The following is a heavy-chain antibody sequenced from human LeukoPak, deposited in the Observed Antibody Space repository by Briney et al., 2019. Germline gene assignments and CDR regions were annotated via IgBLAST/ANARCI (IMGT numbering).Heavy chain of an antibody. CDR2: IKQDGNEK. Sequence: PGGSLRLSCAVSGFSVRGYWMTWVRQAPGKGLEWVANIKQDGNEKNYVDSVKGRFTISRDNAESSLFLQMNSLRVEDTAVYYCAREWQGGIAAAGTRIEGDYWGQGTLVAVSS. J-gene: IGHJ4*02. CDR1: GFSVRGYW. V-gene: IGHV3-7*01. D-gene: IGHD6-13*01. CDR3: AREWQGGIAAAGTRIEGDY.